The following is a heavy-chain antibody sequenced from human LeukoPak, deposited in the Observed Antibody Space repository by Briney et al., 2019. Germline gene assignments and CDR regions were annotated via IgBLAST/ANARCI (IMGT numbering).Heavy chain of an antibody. CDR2: IYYSGST. CDR3: ARDGGYYFDY. CDR1: GDSISSYY. V-gene: IGHV4-59*01. D-gene: IGHD2-15*01. Sequence: SETLSLTCTVSGDSISSYYWSWIRQPPGKGLEWIGYIYYSGSTNYNPSLKSRVTISVDTSKNQFSLKLSSVTAADTAVYYCARDGGYYFDYWGQGTLVTVSS. J-gene: IGHJ4*02.